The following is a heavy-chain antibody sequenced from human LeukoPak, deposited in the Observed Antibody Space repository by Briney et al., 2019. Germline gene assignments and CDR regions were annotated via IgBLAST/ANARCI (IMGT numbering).Heavy chain of an antibody. J-gene: IGHJ4*02. CDR1: GFTFDDYA. V-gene: IGHV3-9*01. CDR2: ISWNSGSI. D-gene: IGHD6-19*01. CDR3: AKDWQRYSSGWYYYYFDY. Sequence: QPGRSLRLSCAASGFTFDDYAMHWVRQAPGKGLEWVSGISWNSGSIGYADSVKGRFTISRDDAKNSLYLQMNSLRAEDTVLYYCAKDWQRYSSGWYYYYFDYWGQGTLVTVSS.